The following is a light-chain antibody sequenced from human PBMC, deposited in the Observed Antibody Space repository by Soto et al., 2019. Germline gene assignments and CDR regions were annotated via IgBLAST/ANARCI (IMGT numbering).Light chain of an antibody. Sequence: IQMTQSPSTLSASVGDRVTITFRAGQSISNWLAWYQQRPGKAPNLLIYDTSNLESGVPSRFSGSGSGTEYTLTISSLQPDDFATYYCQQYNTYPWTFGQGTKVDIK. CDR2: DTS. CDR1: QSISNW. V-gene: IGKV1-5*01. CDR3: QQYNTYPWT. J-gene: IGKJ1*01.